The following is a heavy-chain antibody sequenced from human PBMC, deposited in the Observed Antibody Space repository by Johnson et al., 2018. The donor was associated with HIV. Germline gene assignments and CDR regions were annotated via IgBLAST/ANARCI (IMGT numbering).Heavy chain of an antibody. D-gene: IGHD7-27*01. CDR2: ISGSGGST. V-gene: IGHV3-23*01. CDR1: GFTFSSYW. Sequence: VQLMESGGGVVQPGGSLRLSCAASGFTFSSYWMHWVRQAPGKGLEWVSGISGSGGSTYYAGSVKGRFTISRDNSKNTVYLQMNSLKTEDTAVYYCTGGRDLRAFDIWGKGTKVTVSS. CDR3: TGGRDLRAFDI. J-gene: IGHJ3*02.